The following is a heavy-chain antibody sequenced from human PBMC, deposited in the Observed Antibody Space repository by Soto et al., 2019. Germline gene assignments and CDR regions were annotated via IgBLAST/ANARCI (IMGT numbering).Heavy chain of an antibody. J-gene: IGHJ4*02. CDR3: AREAVAGGYFYY. V-gene: IGHV1-46*01. Sequence: ASVKVSCKASGYTFTSYYMHWVRQAPGQGLEWMGIINPSGGSTSYAQKFQGRVTMARDTSTSTVYMELSSLRSEDTAVYYCAREAVAGGYFYYWGQGTLVTVSS. CDR2: INPSGGST. CDR1: GYTFTSYY. D-gene: IGHD6-19*01.